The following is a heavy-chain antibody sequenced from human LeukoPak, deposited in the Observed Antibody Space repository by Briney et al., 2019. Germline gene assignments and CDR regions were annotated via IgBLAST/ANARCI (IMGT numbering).Heavy chain of an antibody. CDR1: GFTFSTYW. Sequence: PGASLRLSCAASGFTFSTYWMTWFRQAPGKGLEWVANIKPDGSDKYYVDSVKGRFTISRDNAKNSLSLQMNSLRAEDTAVYYCARRWSFDYWGQGTLVTVSS. J-gene: IGHJ4*02. CDR2: IKPDGSDK. CDR3: ARRWSFDY. V-gene: IGHV3-7*01. D-gene: IGHD3-3*01.